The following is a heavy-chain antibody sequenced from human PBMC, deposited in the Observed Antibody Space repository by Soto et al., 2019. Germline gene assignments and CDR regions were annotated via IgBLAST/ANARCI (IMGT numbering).Heavy chain of an antibody. CDR2: IYSDGST. D-gene: IGHD2-2*02. V-gene: IGHV3-53*01. Sequence: PGGSLRLSCAASGFSVSGNYMSWVRQAPGKGLEWVSVIYSDGSTYYADFVKGRFTISRDNSKNMMYLQMNSLRAEDTAVYYCARDCSSTSCYTPHYGMDVWGQGTTVTVSS. CDR3: ARDCSSTSCYTPHYGMDV. J-gene: IGHJ6*02. CDR1: GFSVSGNY.